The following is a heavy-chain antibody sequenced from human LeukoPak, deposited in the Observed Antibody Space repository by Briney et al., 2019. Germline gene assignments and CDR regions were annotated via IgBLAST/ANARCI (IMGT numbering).Heavy chain of an antibody. CDR2: INYRGTIT. J-gene: IGHJ2*01. CDR1: GFTISSYW. CDR3: AREITENRAWGSCDGFDI. V-gene: IGHV3-74*01. D-gene: IGHD3-16*01. Sequence: GGSLRLSCTASGFTISSYWMHWVRQAPAKGLVWVSEINYRGTITSYVDSVKGRFTISRDIAKNTLYLQMNSLRADDTAVYYCAREITENRAWGSCDGFDIWGRGTLVTVSS.